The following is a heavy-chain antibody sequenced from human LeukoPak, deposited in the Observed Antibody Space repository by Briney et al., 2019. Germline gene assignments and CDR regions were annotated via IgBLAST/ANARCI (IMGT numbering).Heavy chain of an antibody. Sequence: GGSLRLSCAASGFTLSRYWMSWVRQAPGKGLERVANIKQEGREKYYVDSVKRRFRISRDNAKNSLSLQMNSLRADDTAVSYRARAGRTYYYDSSGQSDAFDIWGQGTMVTVSS. D-gene: IGHD3-22*01. CDR1: GFTLSRYW. J-gene: IGHJ3*02. CDR2: IKQEGREK. V-gene: IGHV3-7*04. CDR3: ARAGRTYYYDSSGQSDAFDI.